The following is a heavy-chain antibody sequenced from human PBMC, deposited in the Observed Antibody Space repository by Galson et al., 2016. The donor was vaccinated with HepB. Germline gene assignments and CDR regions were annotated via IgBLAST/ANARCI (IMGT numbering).Heavy chain of an antibody. CDR1: GGSISSSSYY. CDR2: IYYSGST. D-gene: IGHD6-19*01. V-gene: IGHV4-39*01. CDR3: ARRVAVAGIYYFDY. J-gene: IGHJ4*01. Sequence: ETLSLTCTVSGGSISSSSYYWGWIRQPPGKGLEWIGSIYYSGSTNYNPSLKSRVTISVDTSKNQFSLKLSSVTAADTAVYYCARRVAVAGIYYFDYWGRGTLATVSS.